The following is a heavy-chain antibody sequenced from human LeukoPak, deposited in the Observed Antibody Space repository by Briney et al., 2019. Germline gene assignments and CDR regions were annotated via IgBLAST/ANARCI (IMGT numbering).Heavy chain of an antibody. CDR2: ISYDGSNK. CDR1: GFTFSSYA. Sequence: RGGSLRLAWAASGFTFSSYAMRWVRQAPGKWLEWVAVISYDGSNKYYADSVEGRFTNPRDNAKNSLYLHMNSLRAEDTAVYYCAELGITMIGGVWGKGTTVTISS. J-gene: IGHJ6*04. V-gene: IGHV3-30-3*02. CDR3: AELGITMIGGV. D-gene: IGHD3-10*02.